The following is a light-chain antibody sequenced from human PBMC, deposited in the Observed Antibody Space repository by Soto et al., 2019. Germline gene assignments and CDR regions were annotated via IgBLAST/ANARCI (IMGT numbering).Light chain of an antibody. CDR1: SSNIGAGYD. CDR2: GNS. Sequence: QSVLTQPPSVSGAPGQRVTISCTESSSNIGAGYDVHWYQQLPGTAPKLLIYGNSNRASGVPDRFSGSKSGTSASLAITGFRAEDEADYYCQSYDSSLSGWVFGGGTKLTVL. V-gene: IGLV1-40*01. J-gene: IGLJ3*02. CDR3: QSYDSSLSGWV.